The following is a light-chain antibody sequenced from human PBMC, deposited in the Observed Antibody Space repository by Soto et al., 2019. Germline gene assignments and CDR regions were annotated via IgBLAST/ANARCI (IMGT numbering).Light chain of an antibody. CDR3: QSYDATNQV. CDR2: EDN. V-gene: IGLV6-57*01. CDR1: SGSIASNY. J-gene: IGLJ3*02. Sequence: NFMLTQPHSVSDSPGKTVIISCTRSSGSIASNYVQWHQQRPGSSPTTVIYEDNQRPSGVPDRFSGSIDSSSNSASLTISGLETEDEADYYCQSYDATNQVFGGGTKLTVL.